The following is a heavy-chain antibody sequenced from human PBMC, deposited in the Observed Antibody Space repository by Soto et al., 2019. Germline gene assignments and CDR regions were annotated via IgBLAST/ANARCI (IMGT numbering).Heavy chain of an antibody. Sequence: QAKLVQSGAEVKKPGASVKVSCKASGYNCIFSAMHWVRQAPGQSLEWMGWINAGNGIKKYSQNFQGRVTLTRDTSASTAYKELSSLRSEDTALYYCVREGGGSVKHFDSWGQGTLVTVSS. D-gene: IGHD3-16*01. CDR1: GYNCIFSA. CDR2: INAGNGIK. V-gene: IGHV1-3*01. CDR3: VREGGGSVKHFDS. J-gene: IGHJ4*02.